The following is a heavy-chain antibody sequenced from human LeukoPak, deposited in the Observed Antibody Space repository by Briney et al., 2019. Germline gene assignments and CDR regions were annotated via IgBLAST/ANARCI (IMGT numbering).Heavy chain of an antibody. V-gene: IGHV2-70*04. CDR3: ARSSSGWYGIPFDY. CDR2: IDWDDDK. CDR1: GFSLSTSGMR. D-gene: IGHD6-19*01. J-gene: IGHJ4*02. Sequence: SGPTLVNPTQTLTLTCTFSGFSLSTSGMRVSWIRQPPGKALEWLARIDWDDDKFYSTSLKTRLTISKDTSKNQVVLTMTNMDPVDTATYYRARSSSGWYGIPFDYWGQGTLVTVSS.